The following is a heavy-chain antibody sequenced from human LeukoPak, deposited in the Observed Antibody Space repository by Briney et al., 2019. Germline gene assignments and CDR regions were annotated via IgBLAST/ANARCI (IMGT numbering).Heavy chain of an antibody. CDR3: ARITAAIYYYYMDV. CDR1: GGSISSGSYY. Sequence: SQTLSLTCTVSGGSISSGSYYWNWIRQPAGKGLEWIGRIYTAGSTNYNPSLKSRVTISVDTSKNQFSLKLSSVTAADTAVYYCARITAAIYYYYMDVWGKGTTVTVSS. V-gene: IGHV4-61*02. D-gene: IGHD6-13*01. J-gene: IGHJ6*03. CDR2: IYTAGST.